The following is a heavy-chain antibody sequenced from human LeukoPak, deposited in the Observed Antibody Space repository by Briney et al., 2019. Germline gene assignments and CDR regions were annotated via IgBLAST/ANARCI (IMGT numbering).Heavy chain of an antibody. Sequence: GGSLRLSCAASGFTFSSYAMSWVRQAPGKGLEWVSAISGSGGSTYYADSVKGRFTISRDNSKDTLYLQMNSLRAEDTAVYYCAKGYDFWSGYLHYWGQGTLVTVSS. CDR1: GFTFSSYA. D-gene: IGHD3-3*01. V-gene: IGHV3-23*01. CDR3: AKGYDFWSGYLHY. J-gene: IGHJ4*02. CDR2: ISGSGGST.